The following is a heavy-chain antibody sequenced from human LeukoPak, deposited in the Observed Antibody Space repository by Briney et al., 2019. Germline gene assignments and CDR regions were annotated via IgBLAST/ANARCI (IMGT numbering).Heavy chain of an antibody. CDR2: IWFDGSNK. D-gene: IGHD3-16*01. J-gene: IGHJ4*02. V-gene: IGHV3-33*01. CDR3: ARDGVGIRLGDVNTNFDY. CDR1: GLSFRSYG. Sequence: GGSLRLSCAASGLSFRSYGMHWVRQAPVKGLEWVAVIWFDGSNKYYADSVKGRFTISRDNSKNTLYLQMNSLRAEDTAVYYCARDGVGIRLGDVNTNFDYWGQGTLVTVSS.